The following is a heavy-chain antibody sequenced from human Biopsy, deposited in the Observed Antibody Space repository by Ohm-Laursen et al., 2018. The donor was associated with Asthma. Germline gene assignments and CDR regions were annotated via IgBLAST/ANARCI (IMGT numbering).Heavy chain of an antibody. D-gene: IGHD5-18*01. CDR1: GGSISSDY. CDR3: ARGHGRGIQLWSLDP. Sequence: SETLFLTCTVSGGSISSDYWSWLRQSPGKGLEWIGYIHNSGNTNYNPSLKSRVTISLDTSKNHFSLRLSFVTAADTAVYFCARGHGRGIQLWSLDPWGQGILVTVSS. J-gene: IGHJ5*02. V-gene: IGHV4-59*01. CDR2: IHNSGNT.